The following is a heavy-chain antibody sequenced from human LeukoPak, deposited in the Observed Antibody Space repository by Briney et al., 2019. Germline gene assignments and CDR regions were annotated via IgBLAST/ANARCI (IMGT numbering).Heavy chain of an antibody. J-gene: IGHJ5*02. D-gene: IGHD3-3*01. V-gene: IGHV1-69*13. CDR2: IIPIFGTA. CDR3: AREVSSKEIGVVIFLRPNWFDP. CDR1: GGTFSSYA. Sequence: SVKVSCKASGGTFSSYAISWVRQAPGQGLEWRGGIIPIFGTANYAQKFQGRVTITADESTSTAHMELSSLRSEDTAVYYCAREVSSKEIGVVIFLRPNWFDPWGQGTLVTVSS.